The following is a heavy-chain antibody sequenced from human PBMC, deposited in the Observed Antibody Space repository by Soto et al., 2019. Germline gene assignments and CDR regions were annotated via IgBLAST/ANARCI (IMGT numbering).Heavy chain of an antibody. Sequence: GGSLRLSCAASGFTFSSYAMSWVRQAPGKGLEWVSAISGSGGSTYYADSVKGRFTISRDNSKNTLYLQMNSLRAEDTAVYYCAKGSEWGITMVRGVIVDYYYYMDVWGKGTTVTVSS. J-gene: IGHJ6*03. V-gene: IGHV3-23*01. CDR2: ISGSGGST. CDR3: AKGSEWGITMVRGVIVDYYYYMDV. CDR1: GFTFSSYA. D-gene: IGHD3-10*01.